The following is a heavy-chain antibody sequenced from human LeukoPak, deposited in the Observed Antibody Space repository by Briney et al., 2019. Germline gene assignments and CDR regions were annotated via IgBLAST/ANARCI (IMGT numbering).Heavy chain of an antibody. CDR1: GFTFSSYS. D-gene: IGHD3-16*01. CDR3: ARDEEGGPFDP. Sequence: GGSLRLSCAASGFTFSSYSMNWVRQAPGKGLEWVSSISSSSSYIYYADSVKGRFTISRDNAKNSLYLQMNSLRAEDTAVYYCARDEEGGPFDPWGQGTLVTVSS. J-gene: IGHJ5*02. V-gene: IGHV3-21*01. CDR2: ISSSSSYI.